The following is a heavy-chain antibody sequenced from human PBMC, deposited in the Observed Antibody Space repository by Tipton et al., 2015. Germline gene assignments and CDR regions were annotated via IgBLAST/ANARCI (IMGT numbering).Heavy chain of an antibody. Sequence: TLSLTCNVSGDSVRGGDYYWTWIRQPPGKGLEWIGYMSYSGSSNYNPSLESRVTITFDTPKKQFSLKLSSVTAADTAVYYCARVPRIITFGGVIADAFDIWGQGTMVTVSS. D-gene: IGHD3-16*02. CDR3: ARVPRIITFGGVIADAFDI. J-gene: IGHJ3*02. CDR1: GDSVRGGDYY. CDR2: MSYSGSS. V-gene: IGHV4-61*08.